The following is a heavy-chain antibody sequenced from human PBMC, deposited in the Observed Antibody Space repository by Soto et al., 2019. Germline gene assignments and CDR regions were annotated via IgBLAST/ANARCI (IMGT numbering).Heavy chain of an antibody. CDR2: ISAYNGNT. CDR3: ARGNNWNPRCYFDY. D-gene: IGHD1-20*01. V-gene: IGHV1-18*04. J-gene: IGHJ4*02. Sequence: VASVKVSCKASGYTFTSYGISWVRQAPGQGLEWMGWISAYNGNTNYAQKLQGRVTMTTDTSTSTAYMELRSLRSDDTAVYYCARGNNWNPRCYFDYWGQGTLVTVSS. CDR1: GYTFTSYG.